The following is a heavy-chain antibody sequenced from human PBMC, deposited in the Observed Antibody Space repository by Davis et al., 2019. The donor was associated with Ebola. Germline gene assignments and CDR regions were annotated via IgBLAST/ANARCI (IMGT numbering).Heavy chain of an antibody. CDR1: GFTFSSYG. CDR3: AKDARGGYYYADF. CDR2: ISFDGSDT. J-gene: IGHJ4*02. V-gene: IGHV3-30*18. D-gene: IGHD2-15*01. Sequence: GESLKISCAASGFTFSSYGIHWVRQAPGKGLEWVAVISFDGSDTYYADSVKGRFTISRDNSKTTVDLQMNSLRPEDTALYYCAKDARGGYYYADFWGQGTLVTVSS.